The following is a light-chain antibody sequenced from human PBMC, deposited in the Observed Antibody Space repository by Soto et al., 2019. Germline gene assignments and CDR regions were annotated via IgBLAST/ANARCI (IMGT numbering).Light chain of an antibody. J-gene: IGLJ1*01. CDR1: SSDVGGYNY. CDR2: EVN. CDR3: SSYAGSSNV. V-gene: IGLV2-8*01. Sequence: ALTQSPSASGSPGQSVAISFTETSSDVGGYNYVSWYQQHPDKAPKLMIYEVNKRPSGVPDRFSGSKSGNTASLTVSGLQAEDEADYYCSSYAGSSNVFGTGTKVTVL.